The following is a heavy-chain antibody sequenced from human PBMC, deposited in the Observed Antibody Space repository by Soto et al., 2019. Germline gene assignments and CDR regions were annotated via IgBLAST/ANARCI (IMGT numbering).Heavy chain of an antibody. D-gene: IGHD1-26*01. J-gene: IGHJ6*02. Sequence: GGSLRLSCTASGFTFGDYAMSWFRQAPGKGLEWVGFIRSKAYGGTTEYAASVKGRFTISRDDSKSIAYLQMNSLKTEDTAVYYCTREPYSGSYYITWGGYYYYYGMDVWGQGTTVTVSS. CDR1: GFTFGDYA. V-gene: IGHV3-49*03. CDR2: IRSKAYGGTT. CDR3: TREPYSGSYYITWGGYYYYYGMDV.